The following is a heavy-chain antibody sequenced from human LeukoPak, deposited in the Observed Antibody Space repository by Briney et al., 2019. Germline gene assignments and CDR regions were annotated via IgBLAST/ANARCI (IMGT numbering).Heavy chain of an antibody. V-gene: IGHV3-21*01. CDR3: ARQGSYYPADFDY. CDR2: ISSSSSYI. CDR1: GFSFSSYS. D-gene: IGHD3-22*01. Sequence: GGSLRLSCAASGFSFSSYSMNWVRQAPGKGLEWVSSISSSSSYIYYADSVKGRFTISRDNAKNSLYLQMNSLRAEDTAVYYCARQGSYYPADFDYWGQGTLVTVSS. J-gene: IGHJ4*02.